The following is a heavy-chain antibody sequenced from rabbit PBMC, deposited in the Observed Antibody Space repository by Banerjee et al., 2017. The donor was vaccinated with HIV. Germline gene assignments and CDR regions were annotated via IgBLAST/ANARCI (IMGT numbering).Heavy chain of an antibody. CDR2: IYSSGST. J-gene: IGHJ4*01. CDR3: ARALYAGYAGYGYATASEGFSL. Sequence: QSLEESGGGLVQPEGSLTLTCTASGFSFSSDAMCWVRQAPGKGLELIACIYSSGSTWYASWAKGRFTISKTSSTTVTLQMTSLTAADTATYFCARALYAGYAGYGYATASEGFSLWGPGTLVTVS. D-gene: IGHD6-1*01. CDR1: GFSFSSDA. V-gene: IGHV1S40*01.